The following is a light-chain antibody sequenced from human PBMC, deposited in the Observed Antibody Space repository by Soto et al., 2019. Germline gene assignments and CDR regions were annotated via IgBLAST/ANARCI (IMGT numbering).Light chain of an antibody. CDR2: WAS. CDR1: QSFLYSSNNKNY. V-gene: IGKV4-1*01. J-gene: IGKJ1*01. Sequence: DILMTQSPASLAVSLGERATINCKSSQSFLYSSNNKNYLAWYQQKPGQPPKLLFYWASTRESGVPDRFSGSGSGTHFTLTITSLQAEDVAVYYCQQYYSSPPTFGQGTKVDIK. CDR3: QQYYSSPPT.